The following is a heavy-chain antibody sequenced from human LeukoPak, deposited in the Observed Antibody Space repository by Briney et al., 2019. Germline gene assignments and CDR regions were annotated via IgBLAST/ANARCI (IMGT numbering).Heavy chain of an antibody. Sequence: GGTLRLSCAASGFTFDDYGMSWVRQSPGKGLEWICGINWNGGTTGYAASVKGRFTISRDNAKTPLSLQMHSLSAEDTALYHCARVGPAFYYGMDVWGQGTTVTVSS. V-gene: IGHV3-20*01. CDR1: GFTFDDYG. CDR3: ARVGPAFYYGMDV. J-gene: IGHJ6*02. CDR2: INWNGGTT. D-gene: IGHD2-2*01.